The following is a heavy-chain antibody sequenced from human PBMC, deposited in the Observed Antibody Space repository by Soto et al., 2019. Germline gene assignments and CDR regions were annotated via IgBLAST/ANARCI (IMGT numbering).Heavy chain of an antibody. CDR1: GFTFSSYS. Sequence: LRFSCAASGFTFSSYSMSCVRQAPDKRLEWVSYISSSSSTIYYADSVKGRFTISRDNAKNSLYLQLKRLRDEPTAVYYCGRPEHSSLVYGKEVSGQGTT. CDR3: GRPEHSSLVYGKEV. CDR2: ISSSSSTI. J-gene: IGHJ6*02. V-gene: IGHV3-48*02. D-gene: IGHD6-6*01.